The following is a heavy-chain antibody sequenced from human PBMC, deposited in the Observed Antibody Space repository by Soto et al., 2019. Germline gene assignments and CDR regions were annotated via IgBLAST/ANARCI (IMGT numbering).Heavy chain of an antibody. CDR1: GFTFSSYG. D-gene: IGHD2-2*01. Sequence: QVQLVESGGGVVQPGRSLRLSCAASGFTFSSYGMHWVRQAPGKGLEWVAVISYDGSNKYYADSVKGRFTISRDNSKNTLYLQMNSLRAEDTAVYYCAKDKSRRWEYQLPPLHWGQGTLVTVSS. CDR2: ISYDGSNK. CDR3: AKDKSRRWEYQLPPLH. V-gene: IGHV3-30*18. J-gene: IGHJ4*02.